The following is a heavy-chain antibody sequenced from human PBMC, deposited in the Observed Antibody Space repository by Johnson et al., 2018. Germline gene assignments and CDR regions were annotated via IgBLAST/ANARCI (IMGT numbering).Heavy chain of an antibody. D-gene: IGHD5-18*01. J-gene: IGHJ6*02. Sequence: VQLVESGGGLVKPGGSLRLSCAASGFTFSSYSMNWVRQAPGKGLEWVSSISSTSNYIYYADSLKGRFTISRDNAKNTLYLQMNSLRAGDTAVYYCARAERAWIQQSWRYGMDVWGQGTTVTVSS. CDR1: GFTFSSYS. V-gene: IGHV3-21*01. CDR3: ARAERAWIQQSWRYGMDV. CDR2: ISSTSNYI.